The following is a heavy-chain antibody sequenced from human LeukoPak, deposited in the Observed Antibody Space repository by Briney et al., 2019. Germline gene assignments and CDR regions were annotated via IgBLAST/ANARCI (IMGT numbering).Heavy chain of an antibody. D-gene: IGHD3-22*01. J-gene: IGHJ4*02. V-gene: IGHV4-34*01. CDR1: GGSFSGYY. CDR3: ARYNYYDSSVNY. CDR2: INHSGST. Sequence: QVQLQQWGAGLLKPSETLSLTCAVYGGSFSGYYWSWIRQPPGKGLEWIGEINHSGSTNYNPSLKSRVTISVDTSKNQFSLKLSSVTAADTAVYYCARYNYYDSSVNYWGQGTLVTVSS.